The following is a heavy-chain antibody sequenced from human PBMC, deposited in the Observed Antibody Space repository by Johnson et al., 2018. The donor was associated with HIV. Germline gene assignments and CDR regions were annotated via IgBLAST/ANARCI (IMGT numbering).Heavy chain of an antibody. D-gene: IGHD6-19*01. J-gene: IGHJ3*02. CDR3: ARESPWLGVNGFDI. Sequence: QVQLVESGGGVVLPGRSLRLSCAASGFIFSDYYMSWIRQAPGKGLEWVSYISSSGSGKNSADSVKGRFTISRDNSKNSLYLQMNSLRAEDTAVYYCARESPWLGVNGFDIWGQGTMVTVSS. V-gene: IGHV3-11*04. CDR1: GFIFSDYY. CDR2: ISSSGSGK.